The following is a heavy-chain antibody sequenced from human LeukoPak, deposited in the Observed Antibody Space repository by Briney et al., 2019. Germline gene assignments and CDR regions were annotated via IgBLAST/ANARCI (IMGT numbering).Heavy chain of an antibody. CDR3: ASAFFMVRGAAFDY. J-gene: IGHJ4*02. Sequence: KPSETLSLTCAVYGGSFSGYYWSWIRQPPGKGLEWMGEINHSGSTNYNPSLKSRVTISVDTSKNQFSLKLSSVTAADTAVYYCASAFFMVRGAAFDYWGQGTLVTVSS. CDR1: GGSFSGYY. V-gene: IGHV4-34*01. CDR2: INHSGST. D-gene: IGHD3-10*01.